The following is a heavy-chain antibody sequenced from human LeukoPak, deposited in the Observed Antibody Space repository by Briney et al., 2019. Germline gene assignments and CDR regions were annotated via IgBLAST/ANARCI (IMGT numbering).Heavy chain of an antibody. CDR1: GYTFTSYY. D-gene: IGHD6-6*01. J-gene: IGHJ5*02. CDR3: ARAKYSSSSQPGGWFDP. V-gene: IGHV1-46*01. CDR2: INPSGGST. Sequence: ASVKVSCKASGYTFTSYYMHWVRQAPGQGLEWMGIINPSGGSTSYAQKFQGRVTMTRDTSTSTDYMELSSLRSEDTAVYYCARAKYSSSSQPGGWFDPWGQGTLVTVSS.